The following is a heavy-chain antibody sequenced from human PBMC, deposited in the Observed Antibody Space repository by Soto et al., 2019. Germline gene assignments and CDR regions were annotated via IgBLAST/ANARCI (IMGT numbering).Heavy chain of an antibody. CDR3: ARGAEALDF. J-gene: IGHJ4*02. CDR1: GFTFSSYA. Sequence: QVQLMESGGGVVQPGRSLRLSCAASGFTFSSYAMHWVRQAPGKGLEWVAVISYDGSNKYYADSVKGRFTISRDNSKITLRNNSKSTLFLQMNGLATDDAAVYYCARGAEALDFWGQGTLVTVSS. V-gene: IGHV3-30-3*01. D-gene: IGHD3-16*01. CDR2: ISYDGSNK.